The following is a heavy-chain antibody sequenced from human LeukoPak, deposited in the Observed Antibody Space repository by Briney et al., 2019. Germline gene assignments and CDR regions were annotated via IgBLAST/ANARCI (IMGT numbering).Heavy chain of an antibody. CDR2: INNSGST. Sequence: SETLSLTCTVSGGSISSYYWSWIRQPPGKGLEWIGYINNSGSTNYNPSLKSRVTISVDTSKNQFSLKLSSVTAADTAVYYCARHLGYGDYYFYGMDVWGHGTTVTVSS. CDR3: ARHLGYGDYYFYGMDV. V-gene: IGHV4-59*01. J-gene: IGHJ6*02. CDR1: GGSISSYY. D-gene: IGHD4-17*01.